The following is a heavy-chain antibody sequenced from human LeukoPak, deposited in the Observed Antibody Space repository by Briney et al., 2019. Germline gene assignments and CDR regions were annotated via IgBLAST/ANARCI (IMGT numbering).Heavy chain of an antibody. Sequence: GESLKISCKGSGYNFTTYWIGWVRQMPGKGLEWMGIIYPGDSDIRYSPSFQGQVTISADKSISTAFLQWSSLKASDTAMYHCVRGDTNYEYWGQGTLVTVSS. D-gene: IGHD3-10*01. CDR2: IYPGDSDI. V-gene: IGHV5-51*01. J-gene: IGHJ4*02. CDR1: GYNFTTYW. CDR3: VRGDTNYEY.